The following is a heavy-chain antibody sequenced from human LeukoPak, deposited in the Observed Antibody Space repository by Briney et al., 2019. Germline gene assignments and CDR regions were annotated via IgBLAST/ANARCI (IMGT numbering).Heavy chain of an antibody. V-gene: IGHV4-38-2*01. CDR3: ARASRPSNSWFDP. D-gene: IGHD6-6*01. CDR1: GHSFSSDSF. Sequence: SETLSLTCGVSGHSFSSDSFWGWLRQPPGQGLEWIGSIHERGSTFYNPSLKSRVTISIDTSKNQFSLNVNSVTAADTVVYYCARASRPSNSWFDPRGQGTVVTVYS. J-gene: IGHJ5*02. CDR2: IHERGST.